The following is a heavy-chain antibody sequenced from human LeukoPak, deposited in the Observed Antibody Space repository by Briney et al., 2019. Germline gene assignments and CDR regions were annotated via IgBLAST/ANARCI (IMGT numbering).Heavy chain of an antibody. CDR3: ARDLDYSSGSGY. J-gene: IGHJ4*02. CDR1: GFTFSDYY. CDR2: ISSGSNTI. D-gene: IGHD3-10*01. V-gene: IGHV3-11*01. Sequence: GGSLRLSCAASGFTFSDYYMNWIRQAPGKGLEWVSYISSGSNTIYYADSVKGRFTISRDNAKNSLYLQMNSLRAEDTAVYYCARDLDYSSGSGYWGQGTLVTVSS.